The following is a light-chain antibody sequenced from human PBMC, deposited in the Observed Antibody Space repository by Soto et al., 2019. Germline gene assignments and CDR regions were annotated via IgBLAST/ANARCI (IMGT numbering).Light chain of an antibody. CDR1: QSISSF. V-gene: IGKV3-11*01. J-gene: IGKJ3*01. CDR2: DAS. Sequence: EIVLTQSPATLSLSPGEAATLSCRASQSISSFLAWYQQKPGQAPRLLIYDASKRATGIPARFSGSGSGTDFTLTISSLEPEDFAVYYCQQRSNIFPFGPGTKVDIK. CDR3: QQRSNIFP.